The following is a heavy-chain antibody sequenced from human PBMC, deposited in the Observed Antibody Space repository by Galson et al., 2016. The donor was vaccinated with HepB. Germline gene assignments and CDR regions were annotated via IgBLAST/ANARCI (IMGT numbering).Heavy chain of an antibody. Sequence: SLRLSCAASGFPLSVYAVNWVRQAPGKGLEWVSSISGGGGQTYYADTVKGRFTVSRDNSNNTVYLEMNSLRAEDTALYFCARDLAAAIFGVVFRWGQGTMVTVSS. D-gene: IGHD3-3*01. CDR1: GFPLSVYA. CDR3: ARDLAAAIFGVVFR. CDR2: ISGGGGQT. J-gene: IGHJ3*01. V-gene: IGHV3-23*01.